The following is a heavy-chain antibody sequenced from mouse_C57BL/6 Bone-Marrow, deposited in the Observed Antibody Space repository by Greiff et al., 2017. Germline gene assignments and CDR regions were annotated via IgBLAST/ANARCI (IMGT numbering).Heavy chain of an antibody. Sequence: EVQRVESGEGLVKPGGSLKLSCAASGFTFSSYAMSWVRQTPEKRLEWVAYISSDGDYIYYADTVKGRFTISRDNARNTLYLQMSSLKSEDTAMYYCTRDPAVLGMDYWGKGTSVTVSS. CDR1: GFTFSSYA. V-gene: IGHV5-9-1*02. CDR2: ISSDGDYI. CDR3: TRDPAVLGMDY. D-gene: IGHD1-1*01. J-gene: IGHJ4*01.